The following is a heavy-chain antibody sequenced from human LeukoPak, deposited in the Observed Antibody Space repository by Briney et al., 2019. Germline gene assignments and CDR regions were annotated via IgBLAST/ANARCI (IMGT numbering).Heavy chain of an antibody. CDR1: GGAISSGYY. D-gene: IGHD2-2*01. V-gene: IGHV4-38-2*02. Sequence: SETLSLICNVSGGAISSGYYWGWIRQPPGKGLEWIGSIYHSGSTNYNPSLDRRVTMSVDKSKGQFSLRLGSVTAADTAVYYCAKGVKCSSGSCDAFDPWGQGTPVTVSS. CDR2: IYHSGST. J-gene: IGHJ5*02. CDR3: AKGVKCSSGSCDAFDP.